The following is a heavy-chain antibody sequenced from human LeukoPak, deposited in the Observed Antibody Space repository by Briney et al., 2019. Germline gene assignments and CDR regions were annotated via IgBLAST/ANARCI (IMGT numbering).Heavy chain of an antibody. CDR2: IIPIFGTA. Sequence: GASVKVSCKASGGTFSSYAISWVRQAPGQGLEWMGGIIPIFGTANYAQKLQGRVTMTTDTSTSTAYMELRSLRSDDTAVYYCAREVPYDSSVYYQPFDYWGQGTLVTVSS. J-gene: IGHJ4*02. D-gene: IGHD3-22*01. CDR3: AREVPYDSSVYYQPFDY. CDR1: GGTFSSYA. V-gene: IGHV1-69*05.